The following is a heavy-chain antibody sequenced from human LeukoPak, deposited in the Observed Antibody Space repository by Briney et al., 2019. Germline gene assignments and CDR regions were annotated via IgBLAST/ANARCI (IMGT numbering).Heavy chain of an antibody. V-gene: IGHV3-23*01. D-gene: IGHD2-2*02. Sequence: GGSLRLSRAASGFTFSSYAMSWVRQAPGKGLEWVSGISGSGDSTYYADSVKGRFTTSRDNSKNTLYLQMSSLRAEDTAVYYCAKIIVVLPSTISNPYYFDYWGQGTLVTVSS. CDR2: ISGSGDST. J-gene: IGHJ4*02. CDR1: GFTFSSYA. CDR3: AKIIVVLPSTISNPYYFDY.